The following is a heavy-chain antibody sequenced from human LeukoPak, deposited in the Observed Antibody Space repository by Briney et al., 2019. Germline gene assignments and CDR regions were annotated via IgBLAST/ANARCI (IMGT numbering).Heavy chain of an antibody. V-gene: IGHV1-2*02. CDR2: INPNSGGT. J-gene: IGHJ5*02. Sequence: ASVKASCKASGYTFTGYYMHWVRQAPGQGLEWMGWINPNSGGTNYAQKFQGRVTMTRDTSITTAYMELSRLRSDDTAVYYCARVVAGNWFDPWGQGTLVTVSS. D-gene: IGHD6-19*01. CDR3: ARVVAGNWFDP. CDR1: GYTFTGYY.